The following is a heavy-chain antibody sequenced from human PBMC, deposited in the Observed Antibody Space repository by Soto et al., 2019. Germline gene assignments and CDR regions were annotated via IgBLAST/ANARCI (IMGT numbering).Heavy chain of an antibody. CDR2: IIPIFGTA. CDR3: ATRPNYCSGGSCYSGPFDY. CDR1: GGTFSSYA. Sequence: QVQLVQSGAEVKKPGSSVKVSCKASGGTFSSYAISWVRQAPGQGLEWMGGIIPIFGTANYVQKFQGRVTITADKSTSTAYMERSSLRSEDTAVYYCATRPNYCSGGSCYSGPFDYWGQGTLVTVSS. J-gene: IGHJ4*02. V-gene: IGHV1-69*06. D-gene: IGHD2-15*01.